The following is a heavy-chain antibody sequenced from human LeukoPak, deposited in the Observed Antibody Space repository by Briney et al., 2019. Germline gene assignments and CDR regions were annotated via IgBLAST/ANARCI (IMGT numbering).Heavy chain of an antibody. Sequence: SGPTLVNPTQTLTLTCTFSGFSLSRNTVGVGWIRQPPGRALEWLASIYRNDNKRYRPSLRDRVTITKDTSKNQVVLTMTNMDPVDTATYYCAHRGVVREKYFLHWGQGTLVTVS. V-gene: IGHV2-5*01. CDR3: AHRGVVREKYFLH. J-gene: IGHJ1*01. CDR1: GFSLSRNTVG. CDR2: IYRNDNK. D-gene: IGHD3-10*01.